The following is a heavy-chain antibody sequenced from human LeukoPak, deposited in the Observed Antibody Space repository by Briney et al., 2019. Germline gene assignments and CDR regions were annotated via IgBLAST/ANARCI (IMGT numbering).Heavy chain of an antibody. V-gene: IGHV1-69*04. Sequence: GASVKVSCKASGGTFSSYAISWVRQAPGQGLEWMGRIIPIFGIANYAQKFQGRVTITTDKSTSTVYMELSSLRSEDTAVYYCARAGHYYDSSGTDAFDIWGQGTMVTVSS. CDR3: ARAGHYYDSSGTDAFDI. D-gene: IGHD3-22*01. CDR2: IIPIFGIA. J-gene: IGHJ3*02. CDR1: GGTFSSYA.